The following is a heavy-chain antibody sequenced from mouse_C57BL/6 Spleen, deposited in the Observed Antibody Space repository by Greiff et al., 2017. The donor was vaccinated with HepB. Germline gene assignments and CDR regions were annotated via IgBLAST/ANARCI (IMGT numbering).Heavy chain of an antibody. J-gene: IGHJ2*01. CDR2: IYPGSGNT. Sequence: QVQLQQSGPELVKPGASVKISCKASGYSFTSYYIHWVKQRPGQGLEWIGWIYPGSGNTKYNEKFKGKATLTADTSSSTAYMQLSSLTSEDSAVYYCARPTGPWDYFDYWGQGTTLTVSS. D-gene: IGHD4-1*01. CDR1: GYSFTSYY. V-gene: IGHV1-66*01. CDR3: ARPTGPWDYFDY.